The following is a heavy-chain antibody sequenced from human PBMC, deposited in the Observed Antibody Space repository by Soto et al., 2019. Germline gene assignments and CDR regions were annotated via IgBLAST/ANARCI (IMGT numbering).Heavy chain of an antibody. D-gene: IGHD2-2*01. CDR1: GGSMSSGESY. Sequence: SGTLSLTRTVSGGSMSSGESYWICIRQHPGKGLEWIGYIYYSGSTYYNPSLKSQVTISVDTSKNQFSLKLSSVTAADTAVYYCARDVLGYCSSTSCSNTAGMDVWGQGTTVTLSS. J-gene: IGHJ6*02. CDR2: IYYSGST. CDR3: ARDVLGYCSSTSCSNTAGMDV. V-gene: IGHV4-31*01.